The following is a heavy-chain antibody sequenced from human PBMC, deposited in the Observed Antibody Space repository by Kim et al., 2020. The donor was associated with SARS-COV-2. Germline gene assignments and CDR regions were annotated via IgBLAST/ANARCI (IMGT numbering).Heavy chain of an antibody. V-gene: IGHV4-34*01. CDR3: ARGRAVRSYGKGWYFDY. D-gene: IGHD1-26*01. J-gene: IGHJ4*02. CDR1: GGSFSGYY. Sequence: SETLSLTCAVYGGSFSGYYWSWIRQPPGKGLEWIGEINHSGSTNYNPSLKSRVTISVDTSKNQFSLKLSSVTAADTAVYYCARGRAVRSYGKGWYFDYWGQGTLVTVSS. CDR2: INHSGST.